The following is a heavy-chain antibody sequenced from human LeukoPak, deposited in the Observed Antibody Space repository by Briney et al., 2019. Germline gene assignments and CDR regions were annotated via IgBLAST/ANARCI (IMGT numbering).Heavy chain of an antibody. J-gene: IGHJ4*02. V-gene: IGHV3-48*03. CDR1: GFTFTDYE. Sequence: PGGSLRLSCAASGFTFTDYEMNWVRQASGKGLECVSHNSMRGSTIYYADSVKGRFTISRDNAKNSLYLQVSSLRAEDTAVYYCARSFGPGSPTFDFWGQGVRVTVSS. CDR2: NSMRGSTI. CDR3: ARSFGPGSPTFDF. D-gene: IGHD3-10*01.